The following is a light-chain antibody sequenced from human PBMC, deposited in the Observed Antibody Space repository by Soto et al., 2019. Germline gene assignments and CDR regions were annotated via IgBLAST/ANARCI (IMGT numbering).Light chain of an antibody. CDR3: HHYGNSPGT. Sequence: EIVLTQSPGTLSLSPGERATLSCRASQSVRSNYLAWYQQKPGQAPSLLIYGASTRATCIPDRFSGSESGTDFTLTITGLEPENCAVYYCHHYGNSPGTFDRGTKLELK. V-gene: IGKV3-20*01. J-gene: IGKJ2*01. CDR2: GAS. CDR1: QSVRSNY.